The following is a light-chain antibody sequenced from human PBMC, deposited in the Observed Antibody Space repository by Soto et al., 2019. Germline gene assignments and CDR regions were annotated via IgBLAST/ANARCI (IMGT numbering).Light chain of an antibody. CDR3: QQYNVYPKT. CDR2: MAS. V-gene: IGKV1-5*03. J-gene: IGKJ1*01. Sequence: DIQMTQSPSTLSASVGDRVTITCRASQSIGVWLAWYQQKPGKVPRVLIYMASILESGVPSRFSGSISGTEFTLTISSLQPDDFATYYCQQYNVYPKTFGQGTKVDIK. CDR1: QSIGVW.